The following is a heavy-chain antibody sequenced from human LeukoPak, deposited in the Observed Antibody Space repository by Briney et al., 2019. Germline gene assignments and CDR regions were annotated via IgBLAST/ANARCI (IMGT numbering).Heavy chain of an antibody. CDR3: ARAPGRSGTNGYWFDP. Sequence: PGRSLRLSCAASGFTFSSYGMHWVRQAPGKGLEWVAVIWYDGSNKYYADSVKGRFTISRDNSKNTLYLQMNSLRAEDTAVYYCARAPGRSGTNGYWFDPWGQGTLVSVSS. V-gene: IGHV3-33*01. CDR2: IWYDGSNK. D-gene: IGHD2-2*01. J-gene: IGHJ5*02. CDR1: GFTFSSYG.